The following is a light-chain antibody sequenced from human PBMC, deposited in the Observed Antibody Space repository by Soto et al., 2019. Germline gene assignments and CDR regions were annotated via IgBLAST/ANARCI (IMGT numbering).Light chain of an antibody. CDR3: SSYTSSSTYV. CDR1: SSDVGYYNY. CDR2: DVR. V-gene: IGLV2-14*03. Sequence: QSALTQPASVSGSTGQSITISCTGTSSDVGYYNYVSWYQQHPGKAPKLMIYDVRNRPSGVSNRFSGSKSGNTASLTISGLQAEDEADYYCSSYTSSSTYVFGTGTKLTVL. J-gene: IGLJ1*01.